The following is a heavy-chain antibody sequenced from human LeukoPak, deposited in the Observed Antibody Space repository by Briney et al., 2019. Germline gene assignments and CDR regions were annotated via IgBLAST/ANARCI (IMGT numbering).Heavy chain of an antibody. V-gene: IGHV3-30*18. CDR3: AKDSIRYSSGWTWDLGY. Sequence: GRSLRLPCAASGFTFSSYGMHWVRQAPGKGLEWVAVISYDGSNKYYADSVKGRFTISRDNSKNTLYLQMNSLRAEDTAVYYCAKDSIRYSSGWTWDLGYWGQGTLVTVSS. J-gene: IGHJ4*02. D-gene: IGHD6-19*01. CDR2: ISYDGSNK. CDR1: GFTFSSYG.